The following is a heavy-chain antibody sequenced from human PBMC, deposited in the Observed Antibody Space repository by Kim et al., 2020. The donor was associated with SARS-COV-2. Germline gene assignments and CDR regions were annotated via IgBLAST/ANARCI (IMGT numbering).Heavy chain of an antibody. CDR3: ARPRYGDYGTTYFDY. V-gene: IGHV4-39*01. CDR2: IYYSGST. J-gene: IGHJ4*01. Sequence: SETLSLTCTVSGGSISSSSYYWGWIRQPPGKGLEWIGSIYYSGSTYYNPSLKSRVTISVDTCKNQFSLKLSSVTAADTAVYYCARPRYGDYGTTYFDYWG. D-gene: IGHD4-17*01. CDR1: GGSISSSSYY.